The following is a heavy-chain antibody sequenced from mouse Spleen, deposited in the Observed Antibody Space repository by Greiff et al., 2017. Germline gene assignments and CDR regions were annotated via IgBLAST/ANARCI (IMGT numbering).Heavy chain of an antibody. V-gene: IGHV1-5*01. D-gene: IGHD1-1*01. CDR1: GYTFTSYW. CDR3: TREWNYYGSSSAWFAY. CDR2: IYPGNSDT. Sequence: EVQLQESGTVLARPGASVKMSCKTSGYTFTSYWMHWVKQRPGQGLEWIGAIYPGNSDTSYNQKFKGKAKLTAVTSASTAYMELSSLTNEDSAVYYCTREWNYYGSSSAWFAYWGQGTLVTVSA. J-gene: IGHJ3*01.